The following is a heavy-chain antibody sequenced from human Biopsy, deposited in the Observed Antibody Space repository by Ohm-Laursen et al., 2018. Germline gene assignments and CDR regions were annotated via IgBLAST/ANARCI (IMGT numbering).Heavy chain of an antibody. CDR1: GGSFSGYD. J-gene: IGHJ3*01. CDR3: ARGPYGDNAGAFDV. Sequence: SETLSPTCAVDGGSFSGYDWTWIRQPPGKGLEWVGEFSHTGTTIYNPSLKSRPTISVDKSKNHFSLRLTSVTAADTATYFCARGPYGDNAGAFDVWGQGTVVTVSS. CDR2: FSHTGTT. V-gene: IGHV4-34*01. D-gene: IGHD4/OR15-4a*01.